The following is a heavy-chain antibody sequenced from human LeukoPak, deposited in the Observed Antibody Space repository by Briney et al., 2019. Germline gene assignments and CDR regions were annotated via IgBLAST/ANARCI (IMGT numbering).Heavy chain of an antibody. V-gene: IGHV4-34*01. CDR3: ARSRKELDY. CDR2: INHSGST. J-gene: IGHJ4*02. CDR1: GGSFSGYY. D-gene: IGHD1-26*01. Sequence: PSETLSLTCAVYGGSFSGYYWSWIRQPPGKGLEWIGEINHSGSTNYNPSLKSRVTISVDTSKSQFSLKLSSVTAADTAVYYCARSRKELDYWGQGTLVTVSS.